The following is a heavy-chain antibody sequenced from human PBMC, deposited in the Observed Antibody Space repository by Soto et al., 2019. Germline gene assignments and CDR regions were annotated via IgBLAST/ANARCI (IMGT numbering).Heavy chain of an antibody. V-gene: IGHV1-18*04. CDR2: ISAYNGNT. CDR1: GYTFTSYG. J-gene: IGHJ6*02. CDR3: ARVVNSGLYYYYGMDV. Sequence: ASVKVSCKASGYTFTSYGISWVRQAPGQGLEWMGWISAYNGNTNYAQKLQGRVTMTTDTSTSTAYMELRSLRSDDTAVYYCARVVNSGLYYYYGMDVWGQGTTVTVYS. D-gene: IGHD3-22*01.